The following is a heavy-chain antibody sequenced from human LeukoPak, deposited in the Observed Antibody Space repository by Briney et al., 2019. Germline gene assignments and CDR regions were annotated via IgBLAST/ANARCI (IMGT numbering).Heavy chain of an antibody. D-gene: IGHD3-22*01. CDR2: IKKDGSEK. Sequence: GGSLRLSCAAPGFTFSTYWMSWVRQAPGKGLEWVANIKKDGSEKYYVDSAKGRFTISRDNAKNSLNLQMNSLRAEDTAIYYCTREMYDSGGYRVSYFDYWGQGTLVTISS. J-gene: IGHJ4*02. V-gene: IGHV3-7*03. CDR3: TREMYDSGGYRVSYFDY. CDR1: GFTFSTYW.